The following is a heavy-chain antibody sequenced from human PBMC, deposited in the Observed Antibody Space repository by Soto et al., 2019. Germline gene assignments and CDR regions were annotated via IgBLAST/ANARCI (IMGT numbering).Heavy chain of an antibody. V-gene: IGHV3-21*01. Sequence: PGGSLRLSCAASGFTFSSYSMNWVRQAPGKGLEWVSSISSSSYIYYAESAKGRLSISRDNAKNSLYLQMTRLRPEDAAVYYCARAGRGGSVLYANWFDPWGQGTRVTSPQ. J-gene: IGHJ5*02. CDR2: ISSSSYI. D-gene: IGHD2-8*02. CDR1: GFTFSSYS. CDR3: ARAGRGGSVLYANWFDP.